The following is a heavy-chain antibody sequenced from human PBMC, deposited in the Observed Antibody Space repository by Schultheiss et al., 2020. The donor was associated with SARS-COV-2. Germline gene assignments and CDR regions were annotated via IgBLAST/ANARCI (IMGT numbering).Heavy chain of an antibody. CDR3: AREIVGATTGYYYYGMDV. Sequence: GGSLRLSCAASGFTFSNYWMHWVRQGPGKGLVWVSRINTDDSIIDYADSVKGRFTISRDNSKNALYLQMHSLRSEDTAVYYCAREIVGATTGYYYYGMDVWGQGTTVTVSS. J-gene: IGHJ6*02. D-gene: IGHD1-26*01. V-gene: IGHV3-74*01. CDR2: INTDDSII. CDR1: GFTFSNYW.